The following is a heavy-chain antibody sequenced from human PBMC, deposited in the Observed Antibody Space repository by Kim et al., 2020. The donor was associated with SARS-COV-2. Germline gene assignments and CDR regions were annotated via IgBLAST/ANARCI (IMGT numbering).Heavy chain of an antibody. V-gene: IGHV3-23*01. Sequence: GGSLRLSCAASGFTFSSYAMSWVRQAPGKGLEWVSAISGSGGSTYYADSVKGRFTISRDNSKNTLYLQMNSLRAEDTAVYYCAKAAGWFGELLSNPGMDVWGQGTTVTVSS. D-gene: IGHD3-10*01. J-gene: IGHJ6*02. CDR3: AKAAGWFGELLSNPGMDV. CDR1: GFTFSSYA. CDR2: ISGSGGST.